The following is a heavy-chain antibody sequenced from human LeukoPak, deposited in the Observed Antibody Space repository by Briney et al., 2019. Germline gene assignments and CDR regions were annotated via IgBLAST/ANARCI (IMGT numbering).Heavy chain of an antibody. CDR2: INHSGST. V-gene: IGHV4-34*01. CDR1: GGSFSGYY. CDR3: ARRLYSSGWSYWFDP. J-gene: IGHJ5*02. Sequence: SETLSLTCAVYGGSFSGYYWSRIRQPPGKGLEWIGEINHSGSTNYNPSLMSRVTISVATSKNQFSLKLASVTAADTAVYYCARRLYSSGWSYWFDPWGQGTLVTVSS. D-gene: IGHD6-19*01.